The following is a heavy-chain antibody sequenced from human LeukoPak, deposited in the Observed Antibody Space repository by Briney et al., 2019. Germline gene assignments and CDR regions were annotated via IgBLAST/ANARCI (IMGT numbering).Heavy chain of an antibody. CDR2: ISSSSSTI. J-gene: IGHJ4*02. CDR1: GFTFSSYS. CDR3: AREAPGAHNHFDY. Sequence: GGSLRLSCAASGFTFSSYSMNWVRQAPGKGLEWLSYISSSSSTIYYADSVKGRFTISRDDAKNSLYLQMNSLRDEDTAMYYCAREAPGAHNHFDYWGQGTLVTVSS. V-gene: IGHV3-48*02. D-gene: IGHD1-26*01.